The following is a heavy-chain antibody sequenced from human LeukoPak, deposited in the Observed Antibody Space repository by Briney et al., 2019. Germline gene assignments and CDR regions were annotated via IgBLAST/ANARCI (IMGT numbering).Heavy chain of an antibody. CDR3: ARDLFYDILTGYYNDGFDY. D-gene: IGHD3-9*01. CDR1: GGSISHGYW. Sequence: PSETLSLTCGVSGGSISHGYWWSWVRQPPGKGLEWIGEIHHSGTTNYNPSLKSRVTISVDTSKNQFSLKLSSVTAADTAVYFCARDLFYDILTGYYNDGFDYWGQGTLVTVSS. J-gene: IGHJ4*02. V-gene: IGHV4-4*02. CDR2: IHHSGTT.